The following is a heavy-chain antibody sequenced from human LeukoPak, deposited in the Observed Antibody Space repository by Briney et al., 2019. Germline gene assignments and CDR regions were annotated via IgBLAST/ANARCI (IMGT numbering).Heavy chain of an antibody. D-gene: IGHD3-22*01. J-gene: IGHJ3*01. V-gene: IGHV1-69*01. CDR1: GDTFSSYA. CDR3: ARDDYYDSSAYRENPFDV. CDR2: IIPILGTT. Sequence: GSSVKVSCKASGDTFSSYAISWLRQAPGQGLEWMGGIIPILGTTNYAQKFQGRVTITADESTSTLYMELRSLRSEDTAIYYCARDDYYDSSAYRENPFDVWGQGTTVTVSS.